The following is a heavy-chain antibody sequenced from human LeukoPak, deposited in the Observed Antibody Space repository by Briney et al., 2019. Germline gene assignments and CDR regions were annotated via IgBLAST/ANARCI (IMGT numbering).Heavy chain of an antibody. CDR1: GFTFDDYA. V-gene: IGHV3-23*01. CDR3: AKDVAYYYDSSGYALPYYFDY. CDR2: ISGSGGST. Sequence: PGGSLRLSCAASGFTFDDYAMHWVRQAPGKGLEWVSAISGSGGSTYYADSVKGRFTISRDNSKNTLYLQMNSLRAEDTAVYRCAKDVAYYYDSSGYALPYYFDYWGQGTLVTVSS. D-gene: IGHD3-22*01. J-gene: IGHJ4*02.